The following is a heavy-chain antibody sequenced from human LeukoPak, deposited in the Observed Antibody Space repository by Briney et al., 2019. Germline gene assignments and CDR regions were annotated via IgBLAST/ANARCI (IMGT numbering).Heavy chain of an antibody. CDR2: INQDGSEK. CDR3: ARDHVVDGLVFDY. D-gene: IGHD2-15*01. Sequence: GGSLRLSCAASGFTFSSHWMSWVRQAPGKGLEWVANINQDGSEKYYVDSVRGRFTISRDNAKNSLYLQMNSLRVEDTAVYYCARDHVVDGLVFDYWGREPWPPSPQ. V-gene: IGHV3-7*01. J-gene: IGHJ4*02. CDR1: GFTFSSHW.